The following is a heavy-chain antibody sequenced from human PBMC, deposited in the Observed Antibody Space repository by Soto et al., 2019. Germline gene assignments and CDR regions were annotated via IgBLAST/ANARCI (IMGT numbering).Heavy chain of an antibody. CDR1: GGSISSGDYY. Sequence: SETLSLTCTVSGGSISSGDYYWTWIRQPPGKGLEWIGYIYYSGSTYYNPSLKSRVTISVDTSKNQFSLKLSSVTAADTAVYYCARDRYCSSTSCLYGMDVWGQGTTVTVSS. J-gene: IGHJ6*02. CDR2: IYYSGST. V-gene: IGHV4-30-4*01. CDR3: ARDRYCSSTSCLYGMDV. D-gene: IGHD2-2*01.